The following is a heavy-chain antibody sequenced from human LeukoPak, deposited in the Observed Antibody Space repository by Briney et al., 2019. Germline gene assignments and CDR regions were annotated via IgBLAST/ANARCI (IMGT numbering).Heavy chain of an antibody. J-gene: IGHJ4*02. D-gene: IGHD6-19*01. V-gene: IGHV1-2*06. Sequence: ASVKVSCKASGYTFTGYYMHWLRQAPGQGLEWMGRINPNSGGTNYAQKFQGRVTITRDTSISTAYMELSRLRSDDTAVYYCARVRNGGWPDYWGQGTLVTVSS. CDR2: INPNSGGT. CDR1: GYTFTGYY. CDR3: ARVRNGGWPDY.